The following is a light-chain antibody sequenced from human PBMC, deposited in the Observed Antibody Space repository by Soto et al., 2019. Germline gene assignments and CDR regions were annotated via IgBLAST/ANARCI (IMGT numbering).Light chain of an antibody. V-gene: IGKV3-20*01. J-gene: IGKJ4*01. Sequence: EFVLTQSPGTLSLSPGXRATLSCRASQTVRNNYLAWYQQKPGQAPRLLIYDASSRATGIPDRFSGGGSGTCFTLTITRLELEDFAVYYCQQFRSYPLTFGGGTKVDIK. CDR3: QQFRSYPLT. CDR2: DAS. CDR1: QTVRNNY.